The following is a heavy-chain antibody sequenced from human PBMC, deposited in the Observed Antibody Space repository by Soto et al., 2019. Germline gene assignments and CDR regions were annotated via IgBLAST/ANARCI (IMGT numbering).Heavy chain of an antibody. V-gene: IGHV3-53*01. Sequence: EVQLVESGGGLVQPGGSLRLSCAASGFTVSGNYVTWVRQAPGKGLEWVSVIYTDDNIYYADSVTGRFTISRDNSKNTFYLPRNRLRVEDTAVYYCATELIAKYGMDVWGQGPTVTVSS. CDR1: GFTVSGNY. CDR2: IYTDDNI. D-gene: IGHD2-21*01. J-gene: IGHJ6*02. CDR3: ATELIAKYGMDV.